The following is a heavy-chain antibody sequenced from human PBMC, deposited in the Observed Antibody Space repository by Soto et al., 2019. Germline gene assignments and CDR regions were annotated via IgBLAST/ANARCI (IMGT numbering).Heavy chain of an antibody. Sequence: RGSLRLSCAASGFTFNIYALHWVRQAPGKGLEWVAVISFDGTKKYYSDSVKGRFTISRDNLKNTLYLQMNNLRVEDAALYFCAREDDYGYRYINYGLDVWGQGTTVTVSS. V-gene: IGHV3-30-3*01. CDR1: GFTFNIYA. CDR3: AREDDYGYRYINYGLDV. J-gene: IGHJ6*02. D-gene: IGHD4-17*01. CDR2: ISFDGTKK.